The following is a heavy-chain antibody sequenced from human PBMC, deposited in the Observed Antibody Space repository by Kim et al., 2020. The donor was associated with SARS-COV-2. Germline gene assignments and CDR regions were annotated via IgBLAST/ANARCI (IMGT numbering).Heavy chain of an antibody. CDR3: AKAAGLHYGTIPPG. V-gene: IGHV3-30*18. CDR1: GFTFSSYG. Sequence: GGSLRLSCAASGFTFSSYGMHWVRQAPGKGLDWVALISSDGNKEYYEDSVKGRFTISRDNSKNTLSLQMNSLRAEDTAVYYCAKAAGLHYGTIPPGWGQGTTVTVSS. CDR2: ISSDGNKE. J-gene: IGHJ6*02. D-gene: IGHD3-10*01.